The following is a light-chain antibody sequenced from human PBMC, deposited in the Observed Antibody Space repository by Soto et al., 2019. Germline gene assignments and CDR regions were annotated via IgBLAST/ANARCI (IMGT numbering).Light chain of an antibody. J-gene: IGKJ3*01. Sequence: MVMTQSPATLSVSPGERATLYCRASQSVSTKLAWYQQKPGQAPRLLISGASTRATGIPARFSGSGSGTEFTLTISSLQSEDFAVYYCQQYNNWPYTFGPGTRVDIK. V-gene: IGKV3D-15*01. CDR1: QSVSTK. CDR3: QQYNNWPYT. CDR2: GAS.